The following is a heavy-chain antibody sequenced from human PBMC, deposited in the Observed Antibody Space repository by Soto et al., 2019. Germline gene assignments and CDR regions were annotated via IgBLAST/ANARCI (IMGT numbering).Heavy chain of an antibody. J-gene: IGHJ4*02. V-gene: IGHV3-74*01. Sequence: EVQLVESGGGLVQPGGSLRLSCAASGFTFSSYWMHWVRQAPGKGLVWVSRLNTDGSSTNYADSVKGRFTISRDNAKNTLYLQMNSLRAEDTGVSYCVRALVVAATAMTCWGQGTLVTVSS. CDR3: VRALVVAATAMTC. CDR1: GFTFSSYW. CDR2: LNTDGSST. D-gene: IGHD2-15*01.